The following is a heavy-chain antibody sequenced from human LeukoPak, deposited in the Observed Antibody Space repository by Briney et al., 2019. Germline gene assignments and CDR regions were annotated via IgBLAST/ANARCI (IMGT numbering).Heavy chain of an antibody. CDR3: ARGGRYYDSSGYYTYYFDY. J-gene: IGHJ4*02. D-gene: IGHD3-22*01. CDR2: IWYDGSNK. V-gene: IGHV3-33*08. CDR1: GFIFSSYE. Sequence: PGGSLRLSCAASGFIFSSYEMIWVRQAPGKGLEWVAVIWYDGSNKYYADSVKGRFTISRDNSKNTLYLQMNSLRAEDTAVYYCARGGRYYDSSGYYTYYFDYWGQGTLVTVSS.